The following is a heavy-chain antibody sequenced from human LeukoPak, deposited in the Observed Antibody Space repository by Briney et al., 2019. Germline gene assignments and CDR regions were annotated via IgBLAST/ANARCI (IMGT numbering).Heavy chain of an antibody. CDR1: GLTFSSYA. Sequence: VGSLRLSCAASGLTFSSYAMSWVRQAPGKGLEWVSAISGSGGSTYSTDSVKGRFTISRDNSKNTLYVQMHSLRAEDTAVYYCAKDRPGRYCYNSSGYYHYFDYWGQGTLVTVSS. J-gene: IGHJ4*02. V-gene: IGHV3-23*01. D-gene: IGHD3-22*01. CDR2: ISGSGGST. CDR3: AKDRPGRYCYNSSGYYHYFDY.